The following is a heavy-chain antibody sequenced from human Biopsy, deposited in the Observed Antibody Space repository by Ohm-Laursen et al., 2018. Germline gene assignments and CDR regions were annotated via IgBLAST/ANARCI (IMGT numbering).Heavy chain of an antibody. CDR3: ARSTGWYGDLYYFDY. D-gene: IGHD6-19*01. CDR2: INPSGSTT. V-gene: IGHV1-46*01. Sequence: GASVKVSRKASGYSFTSYYMHWVRQAPGQGLEWMGMINPSGSTTSYPQIFQGRVTMTRDTSKSTVYMELSSLRSADTAVYFCARSTGWYGDLYYFDYWGQGTLVTVSS. CDR1: GYSFTSYY. J-gene: IGHJ4*02.